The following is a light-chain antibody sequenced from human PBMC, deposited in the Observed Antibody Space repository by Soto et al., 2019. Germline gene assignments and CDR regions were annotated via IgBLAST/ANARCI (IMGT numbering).Light chain of an antibody. V-gene: IGLV1-47*01. CDR2: RNN. CDR3: AAWEDRLSGLV. CDR1: SSNIGSNY. J-gene: IGLJ2*01. Sequence: QSVLTQPPSASGTPGQRVTISCYGSSSNIGSNYVYWYHQLPGTAPKLVIYRNNQRPSGVPDRISGSKAGTSASLAISGLRSEDEADYYCAAWEDRLSGLVFGRGTKFTVL.